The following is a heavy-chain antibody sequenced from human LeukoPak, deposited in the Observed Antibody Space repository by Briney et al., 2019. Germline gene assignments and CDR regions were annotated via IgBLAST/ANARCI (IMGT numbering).Heavy chain of an antibody. Sequence: SETLSLTCTVSGGSISSFYWSWIRQPPGMGLEWIGYSHGNGDTNYNPSLKSRVTISVDTSKNQCSLKLTSVTAADTAAYYCARHRAYDSGTYYRWFDPWGPGTLVTVSS. CDR2: SHGNGDT. J-gene: IGHJ5*02. CDR1: GGSISSFY. D-gene: IGHD3-22*01. V-gene: IGHV4-59*08. CDR3: ARHRAYDSGTYYRWFDP.